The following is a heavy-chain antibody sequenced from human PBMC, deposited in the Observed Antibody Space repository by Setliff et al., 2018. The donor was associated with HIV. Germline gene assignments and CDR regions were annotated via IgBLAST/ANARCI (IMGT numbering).Heavy chain of an antibody. CDR3: ATLGLVFPGAFDV. D-gene: IGHD3-16*01. V-gene: IGHV4-4*02. J-gene: IGHJ3*01. CDR2: INHSGTR. Sequence: PSETLSLTCAVSGGSISSTTWWTWVRQPPGKGLEWIGEINHSGTRSYNPSLKRRVTVSIDRSKNHFSLELASVTAADTAVYYCATLGLVFPGAFDVWGQGTVVTVSS. CDR1: GGSISSTTW.